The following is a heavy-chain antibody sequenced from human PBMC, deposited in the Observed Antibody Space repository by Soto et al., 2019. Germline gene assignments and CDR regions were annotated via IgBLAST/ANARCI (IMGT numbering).Heavy chain of an antibody. D-gene: IGHD4-4*01. CDR1: GGSISSYY. CDR3: ARGVTVKTYYYYYMDV. Sequence: QVQLQESGPGLVKPSETLSLTCTVSGGSISSYYWSWIRQPPGKGLEWIGYIYYSGITNYNTSLKSRVTISADTSKNPFSLKLSYVTAADTAVYYCARGVTVKTYYYYYMDVWGKGTTVTVSS. V-gene: IGHV4-59*01. J-gene: IGHJ6*03. CDR2: IYYSGIT.